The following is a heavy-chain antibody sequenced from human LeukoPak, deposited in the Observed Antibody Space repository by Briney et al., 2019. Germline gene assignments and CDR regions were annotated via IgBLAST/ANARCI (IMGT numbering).Heavy chain of an antibody. CDR3: ARLLGGYYYYMHV. J-gene: IGHJ6*03. V-gene: IGHV4-59*01. CDR1: GGSISSYY. Sequence: SETLSLTCTVSGGSISSYYWSWIRQPPGKGLEWIGYIYYSGSTNYNPSLKSRVTISVDTSKNQFSLKLSSVTAADTAVYYCARLLGGYYYYMHVWGKGTTVTVSS. D-gene: IGHD3-16*01. CDR2: IYYSGST.